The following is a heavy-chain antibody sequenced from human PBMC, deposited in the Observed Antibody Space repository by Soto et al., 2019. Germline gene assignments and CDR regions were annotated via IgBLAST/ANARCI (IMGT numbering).Heavy chain of an antibody. CDR3: ARGSSIAGLYYGMDV. CDR2: NYYSGIT. D-gene: IGHD6-6*01. Sequence: WTWIRQHPEKGEEWIGYNYYSGITYYNPSLKSRVTISLDTSKNQFSLKLSSVTAADTAVYYCARGSSIAGLYYGMDVWGQGTTVTVSS. V-gene: IGHV4-31*02. J-gene: IGHJ6*02.